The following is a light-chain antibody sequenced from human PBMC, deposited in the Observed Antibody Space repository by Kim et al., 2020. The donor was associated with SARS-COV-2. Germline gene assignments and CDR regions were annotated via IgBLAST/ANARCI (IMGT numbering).Light chain of an antibody. CDR2: DAS. J-gene: IGKJ2*01. V-gene: IGKV1-33*01. CDR1: QDIRNY. CDR3: QQYDNLLT. Sequence: DIQMTQSPSSLSASVGDRVTITCQASQDIRNYLNWYQQKPGKAPKLLIYDASNLETGVPSRFSGSGSGTDFTFTISSLQPEDIATYYCQQYDNLLTFGQGTKLEI.